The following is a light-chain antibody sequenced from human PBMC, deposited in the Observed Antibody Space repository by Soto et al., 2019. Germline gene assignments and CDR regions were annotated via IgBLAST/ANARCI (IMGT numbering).Light chain of an antibody. Sequence: QSALTQPASVSGSPGQSIAISCTGSGSDIGAYNYVSWYQQHPDKAPKLLLFEVTNRPSGVSDRFSGSKSGNTASLTISSLQADDEADYYCSSYTSSSTPVVFGGGTKLTVL. J-gene: IGLJ2*01. CDR2: EVT. CDR3: SSYTSSSTPVV. V-gene: IGLV2-14*01. CDR1: GSDIGAYNY.